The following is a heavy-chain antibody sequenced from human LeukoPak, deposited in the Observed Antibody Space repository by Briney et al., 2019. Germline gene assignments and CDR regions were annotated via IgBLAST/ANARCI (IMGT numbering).Heavy chain of an antibody. V-gene: IGHV4-61*02. CDR2: IYTRGST. D-gene: IGHD6-13*01. CDR3: ARVVAAAGNNWFDP. Sequence: SETLSLTCIVSGGSTTTGDYYCSWIRQPAGKGLEWIGRIYTRGSTNYKPSLKSRVIMSVDTSNNQCSLKLSSVTAADTAVYYCARVVAAAGNNWFDPWGQGTLVTVSS. J-gene: IGHJ5*02. CDR1: GGSTTTGDYY.